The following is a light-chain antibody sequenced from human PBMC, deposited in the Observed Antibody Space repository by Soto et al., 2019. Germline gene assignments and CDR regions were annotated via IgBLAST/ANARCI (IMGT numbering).Light chain of an antibody. CDR3: PHLKSFPIP. CDR1: QGIASF. J-gene: IGKJ3*01. V-gene: IGKV1-9*01. Sequence: IQLTQSPSSLSASLGDRVTISCRSRQGIASFFAWYQQQPGKAPKLLIYGASTLQSWVPSRFTGSGSGTDFTLTIRSLQPQDFATYSCPHLKSFPIPFGPETTVHIK. CDR2: GAS.